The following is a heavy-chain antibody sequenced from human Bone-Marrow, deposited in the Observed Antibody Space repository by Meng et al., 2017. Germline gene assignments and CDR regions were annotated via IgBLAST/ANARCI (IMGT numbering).Heavy chain of an antibody. V-gene: IGHV3-15*01. J-gene: IGHJ4*02. D-gene: IGHD1-1*01. CDR3: NWNDFGDY. Sequence: GELGESGGGLVKPGGSLKLSWAASGFTFSDYYMSWIRQAPGKGLEWVARIKSKTDGETPDYAAPVKGRFTISRDDSKNTLYLQMHSLKTEDTAVYYCNWNDFGDYWGQGALVTVSS. CDR2: IKSKTDGETP. CDR1: GFTFSDYY.